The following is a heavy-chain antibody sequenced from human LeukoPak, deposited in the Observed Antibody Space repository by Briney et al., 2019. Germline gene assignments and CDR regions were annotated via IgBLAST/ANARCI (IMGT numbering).Heavy chain of an antibody. Sequence: SETLSLTCAVYGGSFSGYYWSWIRQPPGKGLEWIGEINHSGSTNYNPSLKSRVTISVDKSKNQFSLKLSSVTAADTAVYYCARRSLRAETYWGQGTLVTVSS. CDR3: ARRSLRAETY. V-gene: IGHV4-34*01. D-gene: IGHD5-24*01. J-gene: IGHJ4*02. CDR2: INHSGST. CDR1: GGSFSGYY.